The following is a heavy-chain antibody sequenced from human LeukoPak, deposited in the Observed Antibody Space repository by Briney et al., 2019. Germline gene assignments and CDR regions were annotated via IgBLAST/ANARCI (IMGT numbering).Heavy chain of an antibody. D-gene: IGHD2-8*02. CDR2: IYSGGST. Sequence: PGGSLRLSCAASGFTVSSNYMSWVRQAPGKGLEWVSVIYSGGSTYYADSVKGRFTISRDNSKNTLYLQMNSLRAEDTAIYFCAKSPAWYFFDYWGQGTLVTVSS. CDR1: GFTVSSNY. V-gene: IGHV3-53*01. CDR3: AKSPAWYFFDY. J-gene: IGHJ4*02.